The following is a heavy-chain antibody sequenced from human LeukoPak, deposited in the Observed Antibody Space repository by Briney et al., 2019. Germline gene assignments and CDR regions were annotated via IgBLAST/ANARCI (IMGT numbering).Heavy chain of an antibody. D-gene: IGHD3-16*02. CDR1: GGSISTYY. J-gene: IGHJ4*02. V-gene: IGHV4-59*01. CDR3: ARDVTSGFDY. Sequence: KSSETLSLTCTVSGGSISTYYWSWIRQPPGKGLEWIGYIYYTGNTNYNPSLKSRVTISVDPSENQFSLRLGSVTAADTAIYYCARDVTSGFDYWGQGTLVTVSS. CDR2: IYYTGNT.